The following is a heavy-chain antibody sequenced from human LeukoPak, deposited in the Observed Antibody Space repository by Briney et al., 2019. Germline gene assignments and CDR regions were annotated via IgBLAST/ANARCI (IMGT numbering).Heavy chain of an antibody. V-gene: IGHV4-38-2*02. D-gene: IGHD5-18*01. CDR3: ARGGSGYSYGKIDY. J-gene: IGHJ4*02. Sequence: PSETLSLTCTVSGYSISTGYYWDWIRQPLGKGLEWIGEINHSGSTNYNPSLKSRVTISVDTSKNQFSLKLSSVTAADTAVYYCARGGSGYSYGKIDYWGQGTLVTVSS. CDR1: GYSISTGYY. CDR2: INHSGST.